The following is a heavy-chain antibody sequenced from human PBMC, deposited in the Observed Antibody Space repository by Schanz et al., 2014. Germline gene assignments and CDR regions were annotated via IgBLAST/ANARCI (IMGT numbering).Heavy chain of an antibody. D-gene: IGHD3-10*01. Sequence: QVQLQESGPGLVKPSETLSLTCSVSGGSINNFYWGWIRQSPGKGLEWIGYIYSSGIPTYNPSLKSRVSLAAESTKNQFSLKLTSGTAGDAAVYYCARGGSAMVRGVMTASYWFFDLWGRGTLVTVSP. V-gene: IGHV4-59*08. CDR3: ARGGSAMVRGVMTASYWFFDL. CDR2: IYSSGIP. J-gene: IGHJ2*01. CDR1: GGSINNFY.